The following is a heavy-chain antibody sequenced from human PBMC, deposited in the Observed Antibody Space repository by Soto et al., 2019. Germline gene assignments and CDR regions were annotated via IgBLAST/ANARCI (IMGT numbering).Heavy chain of an antibody. CDR3: AKNQEREFPWVFDF. CDR1: GFTFSAYA. D-gene: IGHD2-21*01. CDR2: ISGSGDST. Sequence: PAGTLRLSCAASGFTFSAYAMIWVRQAPGKGLEWVSAISGSGDSTYCADSVKGRFTISRDNSKNTLYLQMSSLRAEDTAIYYCAKNQEREFPWVFDFWGQGTLVTVSS. V-gene: IGHV3-23*01. J-gene: IGHJ5*01.